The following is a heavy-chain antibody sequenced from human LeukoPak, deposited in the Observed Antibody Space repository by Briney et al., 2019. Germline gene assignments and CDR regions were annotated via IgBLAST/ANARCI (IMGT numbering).Heavy chain of an antibody. CDR3: ATRGDYDLDY. CDR1: GGSISSSNYY. CDR2: ISYSGNT. J-gene: IGHJ4*02. V-gene: IGHV4-39*07. Sequence: PSETLSLTCIVSGGSISSSNYYWGWIRQPPGKGLEWIGSISYSGNTYYNPSLKSRVTIAVDTSKNQFSLKVTSVTAADTAVYFCATRGDYDLDYWGQGTLVTVSS. D-gene: IGHD3-22*01.